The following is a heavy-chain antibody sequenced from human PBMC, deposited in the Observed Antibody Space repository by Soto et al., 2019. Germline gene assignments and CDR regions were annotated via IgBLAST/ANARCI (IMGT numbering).Heavy chain of an antibody. CDR1: GFTFSSYS. J-gene: IGHJ4*02. CDR3: ARDPERGSYYLDY. V-gene: IGHV3-21*01. CDR2: ISSSSSYI. Sequence: EVQLVESGGGLVKPGGSLRLSCAASGFTFSSYSMNWVRQAPGKGLEWVSSISSSSSYIYYADSAKGRFTISSDNAKNSLSLQLSRLRTPDTPVYCCARDPERGSYYLDYWGPGTLITVSS. D-gene: IGHD1-26*01.